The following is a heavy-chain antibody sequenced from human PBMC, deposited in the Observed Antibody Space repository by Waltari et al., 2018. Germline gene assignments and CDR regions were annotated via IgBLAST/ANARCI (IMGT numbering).Heavy chain of an antibody. V-gene: IGHV4-38-2*01. J-gene: IGHJ4*02. D-gene: IGHD3-22*01. CDR3: ARTYYDSSPAFDY. Sequence: QVQLQESGPGLVKPSETLSLTCAVSGYSISSGYYWGWIRQPPGKGLEWIGSIYHSGSTYYNPSLKSRVTISVDTSKNQFSLKLSSVTAADTAVYYCARTYYDSSPAFDYWGQGTLVTVSS. CDR1: GYSISSGYY. CDR2: IYHSGST.